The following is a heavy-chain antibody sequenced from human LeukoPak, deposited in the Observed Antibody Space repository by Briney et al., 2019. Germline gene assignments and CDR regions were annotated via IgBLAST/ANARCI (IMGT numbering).Heavy chain of an antibody. Sequence: ASVKVSCKASGYTFTSYGISWVRQAPGQGLEWMGGIIPIFGTANYAQKFQGRVTITADESTSTAYMELSSLRSEDTAVYYCARDSADTIFGVAGNWFDPWGQGTLVTVSS. J-gene: IGHJ5*02. D-gene: IGHD3-3*01. CDR1: GYTFTSYG. V-gene: IGHV1-69*13. CDR2: IIPIFGTA. CDR3: ARDSADTIFGVAGNWFDP.